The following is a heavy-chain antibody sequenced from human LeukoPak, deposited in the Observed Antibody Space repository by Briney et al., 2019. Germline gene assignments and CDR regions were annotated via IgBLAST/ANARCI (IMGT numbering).Heavy chain of an antibody. CDR3: AKERDRVIDY. V-gene: IGHV3-43D*04. CDR2: ITYDGGAT. D-gene: IGHD2-21*01. J-gene: IGHJ4*02. Sequence: GGSLRLSCAASGFTFDDYAMHWVRQAPGKGLEWVSLITYDGGATFYADSVKGRFTISRDNTRNSLSLHMNSLKNEDSALYYFAKERDRVIDYWGQGTLVSVPS. CDR1: GFTFDDYA.